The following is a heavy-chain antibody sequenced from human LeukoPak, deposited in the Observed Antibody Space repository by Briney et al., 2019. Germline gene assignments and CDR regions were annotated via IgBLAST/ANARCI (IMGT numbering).Heavy chain of an antibody. J-gene: IGHJ4*02. V-gene: IGHV3-21*01. D-gene: IGHD5-12*01. CDR1: GSTFSSYS. CDR2: ISSSSSYI. CDR3: ARASRSGYDPRR. Sequence: GGSLRLSCAASGSTFSSYSMNWVRQAPGKGLEWVSSISSSSSYIYYADSVKGRFTISRDNAKNSLYLQMNSLRAEDTAVYYCARASRSGYDPRRWGQGTLVTVSS.